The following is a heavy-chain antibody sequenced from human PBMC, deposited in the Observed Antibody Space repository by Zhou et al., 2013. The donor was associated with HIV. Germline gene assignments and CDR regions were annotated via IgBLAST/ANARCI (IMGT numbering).Heavy chain of an antibody. CDR2: MNPRSGNT. V-gene: IGHV1-8*03. CDR3: ARGPYNWNYLGY. J-gene: IGHJ4*02. CDR1: GYTFTNYD. D-gene: IGHD1-20*01. Sequence: QVQLVQSGAEVRKPGASVKVSCKASGYTFTNYDINWVRQATGQGLEWMGWMNPRSGNTGYAQKFQGRVTITRDTSASTAYMELSSLRSEDTAVYYCARGPYNWNYLGYWGQGTLSPSPQ.